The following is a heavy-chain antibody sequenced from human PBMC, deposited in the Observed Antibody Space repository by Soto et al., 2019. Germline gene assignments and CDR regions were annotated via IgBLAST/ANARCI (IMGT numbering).Heavy chain of an antibody. J-gene: IGHJ4*02. CDR1: GGTFSSYA. D-gene: IGHD1-1*01. CDR2: IIPIFGTA. CDR3: ARGLVPRPSTLYY. Sequence: VASVKVSCKASGGTFSSYAISWVRQAPGQGLEWMGGIIPIFGTANYAQKFQGRVTITADKSTSTAYMELSSLRSEDTAVYYCARGLVPRPSTLYYWGQGTLVTVSS. V-gene: IGHV1-69*06.